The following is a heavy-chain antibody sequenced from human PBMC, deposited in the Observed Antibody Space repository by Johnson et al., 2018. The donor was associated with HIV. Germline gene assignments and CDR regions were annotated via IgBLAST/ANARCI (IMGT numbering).Heavy chain of an antibody. CDR1: GFTVSSNY. J-gene: IGHJ3*02. D-gene: IGHD4-23*01. CDR2: IYSGGST. Sequence: VQLVESGGGLIQPGGSLRLSCAASGFTVSSNYMSWVRQAPGTGLEWVSVIYSGGSTYYADSVKGRFTISRDNSKNTLYLQMNSLRAEDTAVYYCARGVRRTTVGNDAFDIWGQGTMVTVSS. V-gene: IGHV3-53*01. CDR3: ARGVRRTTVGNDAFDI.